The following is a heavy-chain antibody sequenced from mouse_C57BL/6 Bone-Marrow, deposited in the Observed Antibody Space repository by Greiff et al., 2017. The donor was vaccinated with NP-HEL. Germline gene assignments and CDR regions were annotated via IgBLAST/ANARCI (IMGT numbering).Heavy chain of an antibody. CDR1: GFTFSSYA. V-gene: IGHV5-4*01. Sequence: EVNVVESGGGLVKPGGSLKLSCAASGFTFSSYAMSWVRQTPEKRLEWVATISDGGSYTYYPDNVKGRFTISRDNAKNNLYLQMSHLKSEDTAMYYCAREVGYSPFAYWGQGTLVTVSA. D-gene: IGHD2-12*01. J-gene: IGHJ3*01. CDR3: AREVGYSPFAY. CDR2: ISDGGSYT.